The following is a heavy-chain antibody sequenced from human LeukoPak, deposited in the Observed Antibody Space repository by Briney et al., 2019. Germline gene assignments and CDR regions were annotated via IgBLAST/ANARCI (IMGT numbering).Heavy chain of an antibody. CDR2: IYYSGST. CDR3: ARHRASDRAFDI. J-gene: IGHJ3*02. Sequence: SETLSLTCTVSGGSISSSFYYWVWIRQPPGKGRQWIGSIYYSGSTYHNPSLKSRVTISVDTSKNQFSLKLSSVTAADTAVYYCARHRASDRAFDIWGQGTMVTVSS. CDR1: GGSISSSFYY. V-gene: IGHV4-39*01. D-gene: IGHD5-24*01.